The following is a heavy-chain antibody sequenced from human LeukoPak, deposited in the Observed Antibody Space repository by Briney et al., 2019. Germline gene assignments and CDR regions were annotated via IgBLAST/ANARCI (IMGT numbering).Heavy chain of an antibody. J-gene: IGHJ4*02. CDR3: ARGGLSSSSWYYYFDY. V-gene: IGHV3-7*01. D-gene: IGHD6-13*01. CDR1: GFTFSSYW. CDR2: IKQDGSEK. Sequence: GGSLRLSCAASGFTFSSYWMSWVRQAPGKGLEWVANIKQDGSEKYYVDSVKGRFTISRDHAKNSLYLQMNSLRAEDTAAYYCARGGLSSSSWYYYFDYWGQGTLVTVSS.